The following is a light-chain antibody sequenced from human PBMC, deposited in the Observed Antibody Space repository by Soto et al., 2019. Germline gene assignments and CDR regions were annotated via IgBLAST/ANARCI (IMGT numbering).Light chain of an antibody. V-gene: IGLV2-14*01. CDR2: EVS. Sequence: QSVLTQPASVSGSPGQSITISCTGTRSDIGNYDFVSWYQQHPGKAPKLIIYEVSNRPSGVSNRFSGSKSGNTASLTISGLQAEDEADYYCSSYTSSTTYVFGVGTKLTVL. CDR3: SSYTSSTTYV. CDR1: RSDIGNYDF. J-gene: IGLJ1*01.